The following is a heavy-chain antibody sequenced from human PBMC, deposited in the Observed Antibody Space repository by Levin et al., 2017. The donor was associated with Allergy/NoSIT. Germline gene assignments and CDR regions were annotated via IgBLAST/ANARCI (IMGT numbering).Heavy chain of an antibody. J-gene: IGHJ6*02. Sequence: GGSLRLSCAASGFTFSSYAMHWVRQAPGKGLEWVAVISYDGSNKYYADSVKGRFTISRDNSKNTLYLQMNSLRAEDTAVYYCARDRRETYYDFWSGYTYYYGMDVWGQGTTVTVSS. CDR2: ISYDGSNK. CDR3: ARDRRETYYDFWSGYTYYYGMDV. D-gene: IGHD3-3*01. CDR1: GFTFSSYA. V-gene: IGHV3-30-3*01.